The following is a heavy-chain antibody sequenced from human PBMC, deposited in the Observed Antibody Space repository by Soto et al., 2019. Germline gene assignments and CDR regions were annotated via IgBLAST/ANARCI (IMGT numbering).Heavy chain of an antibody. D-gene: IGHD5-18*01. CDR3: ARGVKRYSYGLYYFEN. V-gene: IGHV3-21*01. Sequence: VGSLRLSCASSVFTFSSYSVNCVRHAPGKWLEWVSLISNSGSDIYYADSVKGRFTISRDNAKSSLFLQMNNLRAEDTAVYYCARGVKRYSYGLYYFENWGQGTLVSVSS. CDR1: VFTFSSYS. CDR2: ISNSGSDI. J-gene: IGHJ4*02.